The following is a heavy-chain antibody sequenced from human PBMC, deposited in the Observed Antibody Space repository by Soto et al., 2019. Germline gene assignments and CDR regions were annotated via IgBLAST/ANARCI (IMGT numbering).Heavy chain of an antibody. J-gene: IGHJ5*01. Sequence: GGSLRLSCAASGFTFSSYAMSWVRQAPGKGLEWVSAISGSGGSTYYADSVKGRFTISRDNSKNTLYLQMNSLRAEDTAVYYCAKKGHDFWSGYLYLDSWGQGTLVTVSS. D-gene: IGHD3-3*01. V-gene: IGHV3-23*01. CDR2: ISGSGGST. CDR1: GFTFSSYA. CDR3: AKKGHDFWSGYLYLDS.